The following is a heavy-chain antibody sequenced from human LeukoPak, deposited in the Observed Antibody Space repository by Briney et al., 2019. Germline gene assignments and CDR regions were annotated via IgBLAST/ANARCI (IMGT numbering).Heavy chain of an antibody. CDR1: GYSISSGYY. CDR3: ARSDVGCTNGVCFQNFDY. Sequence: SETLSLTCTVSGYSISSGYYWGWIRQPPGKGLEWIGSMYHSGSTYYNPSLKSRVTISVDTSKNQFSLKLSSVTAADTAVYYCARSDVGCTNGVCFQNFDYWGQGTLVTVSS. J-gene: IGHJ4*02. D-gene: IGHD2-8*01. V-gene: IGHV4-38-2*02. CDR2: MYHSGST.